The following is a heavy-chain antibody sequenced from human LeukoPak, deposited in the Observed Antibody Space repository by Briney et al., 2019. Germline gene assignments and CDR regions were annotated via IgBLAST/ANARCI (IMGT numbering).Heavy chain of an antibody. CDR1: GVSISTYY. J-gene: IGHJ4*02. D-gene: IGHD5-18*01. Sequence: PSETLSLTCTVSGVSISTYYWSWIRQPPGKGLEWIGYIYYSGSTNYNPSLKSRVTISIDTSRNQFSLRLNSVTAADTAVYYCASYRGYSYGYYFNYWGQGTLVTASS. CDR2: IYYSGST. V-gene: IGHV4-59*01. CDR3: ASYRGYSYGYYFNY.